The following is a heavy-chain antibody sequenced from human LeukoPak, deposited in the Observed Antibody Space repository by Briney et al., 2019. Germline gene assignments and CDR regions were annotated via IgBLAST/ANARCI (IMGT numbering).Heavy chain of an antibody. V-gene: IGHV3-21*01. CDR3: ARDASGYFHYYYMDV. CDR2: ISTVSTYT. J-gene: IGHJ6*03. Sequence: GGSLRLSCAASGFTFSDYSINWVRQAPGKGLEWVSSISTVSTYTNYADSVKGRLSISRDNAKGLLYLQMSNLRDEDTGVYYCARDASGYFHYYYMDVWGKGTTVTVSS. CDR1: GFTFSDYS. D-gene: IGHD3-3*01.